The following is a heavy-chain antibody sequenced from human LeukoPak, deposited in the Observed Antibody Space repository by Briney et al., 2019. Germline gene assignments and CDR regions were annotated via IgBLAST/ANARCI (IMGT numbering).Heavy chain of an antibody. CDR3: AREGYDILTGYHYGQNWFDP. D-gene: IGHD3-9*01. V-gene: IGHV1-69*13. Sequence: SVKVSCKASGGTFSSYAISWLRQAPGQGLEWIGGIIPIFGTANYAQKFQGRVTITADESTSTAYMELSSLRSEDTAVYYCAREGYDILTGYHYGQNWFDPWGQGTLVTVSS. CDR2: IIPIFGTA. CDR1: GGTFSSYA. J-gene: IGHJ5*02.